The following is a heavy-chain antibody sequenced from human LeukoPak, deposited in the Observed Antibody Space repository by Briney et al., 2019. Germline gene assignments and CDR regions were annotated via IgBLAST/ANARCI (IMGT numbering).Heavy chain of an antibody. CDR2: IYSGDST. D-gene: IGHD6-19*01. V-gene: IGHV3-53*01. J-gene: IGHJ4*02. Sequence: PGGSLRLSCAASGFTVSSIYMSWVRQAPGKGLEWVSVIYSGDSTYNADSVKGRFTISRDNSKNTLYLQMKSLRAEDTAVYYCTRDHGIAVAGTAGSFDYWGQGTLVTVSS. CDR3: TRDHGIAVAGTAGSFDY. CDR1: GFTVSSIY.